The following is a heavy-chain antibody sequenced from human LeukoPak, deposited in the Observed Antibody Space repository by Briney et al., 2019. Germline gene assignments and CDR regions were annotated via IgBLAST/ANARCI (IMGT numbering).Heavy chain of an antibody. J-gene: IGHJ4*02. CDR3: ARVAWYYYGSGTCLDY. CDR1: GFTFSSYW. CDR2: IKQDGTER. D-gene: IGHD3-10*01. V-gene: IGHV3-7*01. Sequence: GGSLRLSCAASGFTFSSYWMTWVRQAPGKGLEWVANIKQDGTERYYVDSVKGRSTIPRDNAKNSLYLQMTSLRAEDTAVYYCARVAWYYYGSGTCLDYWGQGTLVTVSS.